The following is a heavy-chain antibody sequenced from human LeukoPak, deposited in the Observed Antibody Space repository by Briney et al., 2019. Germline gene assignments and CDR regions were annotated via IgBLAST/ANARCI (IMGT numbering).Heavy chain of an antibody. CDR1: GYTFINND. D-gene: IGHD2-15*01. J-gene: IGHJ5*02. V-gene: IGHV1-8*01. Sequence: ASVKVSCKAAGYTFINNDINWLRQAPGQGREWMAWIDPKKGKGGYAHRLHGRVTMTTDTSISTAYMEMSSLRTEDKALYYCARSHTRKGFCGGGRCYPAVWWFDLWGQGTMVTVS. CDR2: IDPKKGKG. CDR3: ARSHTRKGFCGGGRCYPAVWWFDL.